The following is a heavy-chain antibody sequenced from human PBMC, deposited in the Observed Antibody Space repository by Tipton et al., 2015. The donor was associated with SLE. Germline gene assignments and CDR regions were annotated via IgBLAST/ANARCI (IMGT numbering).Heavy chain of an antibody. CDR1: GGSMSRYY. J-gene: IGHJ3*02. Sequence: TLSLTCTMSGGSMSRYYWSWIRQSAGKGLEWIGRMYNSDNTNYNPSLKSRATMSVDTSNNQFSLKLNSVTAADTAVYYCARWIAVVIAEDAFDIWGQGTLVTVSS. V-gene: IGHV4-4*07. D-gene: IGHD2-21*01. CDR2: MYNSDNT. CDR3: ARWIAVVIAEDAFDI.